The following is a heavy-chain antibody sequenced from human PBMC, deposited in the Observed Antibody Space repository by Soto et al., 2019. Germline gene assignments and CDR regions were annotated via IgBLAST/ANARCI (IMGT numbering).Heavy chain of an antibody. J-gene: IGHJ5*02. D-gene: IGHD6-13*01. Sequence: GGSLRLSCAASGFTFDDYAMHWVRQAPGKGLEWVSGISWNSGSIGYADSVKGRFTISRDHAKNSLYLQMNSLRAEDTALYYCAKGYEQLVLGWFDPWGQGTLVTVSS. CDR1: GFTFDDYA. V-gene: IGHV3-9*01. CDR2: ISWNSGSI. CDR3: AKGYEQLVLGWFDP.